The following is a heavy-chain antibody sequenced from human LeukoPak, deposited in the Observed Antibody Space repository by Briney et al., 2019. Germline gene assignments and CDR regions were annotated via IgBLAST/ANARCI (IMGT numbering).Heavy chain of an antibody. CDR1: GFTFSSYS. CDR2: ISSSSSYI. Sequence: GGSLRLSCAASGFTFSSYSMNWVRQAPGKGLEWVSSISSSSSYIYYADSVKGRFTISRDNSKNTLYLQMNSLRAEDTAVYYCAKSWEYYYDSSGPTDYWGQGTLVTVSS. D-gene: IGHD3-22*01. CDR3: AKSWEYYYDSSGPTDY. V-gene: IGHV3-21*01. J-gene: IGHJ4*02.